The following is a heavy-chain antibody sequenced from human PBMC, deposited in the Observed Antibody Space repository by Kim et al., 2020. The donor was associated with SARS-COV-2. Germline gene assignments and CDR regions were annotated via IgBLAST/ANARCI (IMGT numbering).Heavy chain of an antibody. CDR2: ISYDGSNK. J-gene: IGHJ6*02. CDR1: GFTFSSYA. Sequence: GGSPRLSCAASGFTFSSYAMHWVRQAPGKGLEWVAVISYDGSNKYYADSVKGRFTISRDNSKNTLYLQMNSLRAEDTAVYYCATSIAAAGKYYYYYGMDVWGQGTTVTVSS. V-gene: IGHV3-30*04. D-gene: IGHD6-13*01. CDR3: ATSIAAAGKYYYYYGMDV.